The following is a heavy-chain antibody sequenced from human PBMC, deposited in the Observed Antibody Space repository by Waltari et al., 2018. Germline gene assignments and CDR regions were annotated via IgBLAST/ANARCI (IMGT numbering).Heavy chain of an antibody. V-gene: IGHV1-24*01. D-gene: IGHD3-22*01. CDR2: FDPKDGET. Sequence: QVQLVQSGAAVKKPGASVKVSCKVSGYTLTELSMHWVRQAPGKGLEWRGGFDPKDGETIYAQKFQGRVTMTEDTSTDTAYMELSSLRSEDTAVYYCATGSPPYYYDSSDAFDIWGQGTMVTVSS. CDR3: ATGSPPYYYDSSDAFDI. J-gene: IGHJ3*02. CDR1: GYTLTELS.